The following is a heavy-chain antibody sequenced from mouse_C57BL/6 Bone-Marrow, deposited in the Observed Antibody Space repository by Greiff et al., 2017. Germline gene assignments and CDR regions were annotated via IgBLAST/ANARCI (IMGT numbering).Heavy chain of an antibody. CDR3: AKDDTTVGYFDY. D-gene: IGHD1-1*01. J-gene: IGHJ2*01. CDR2: IWRGGST. V-gene: IGHV2-5*01. Sequence: VPGVESGPGLVQPSQSLSITCTVSGFSLTSYGVHWVRQSPGKGLEWLGVIWRGGSTDYNAAFMSRLSITKDNSKSQVFFKMNSLQADDTAIYYCAKDDTTVGYFDYWGQGTTLTVSS. CDR1: GFSLTSYG.